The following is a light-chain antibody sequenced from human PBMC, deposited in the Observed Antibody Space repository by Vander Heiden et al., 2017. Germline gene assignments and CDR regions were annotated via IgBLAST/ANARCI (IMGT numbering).Light chain of an antibody. CDR2: WAS. CDR1: QSVLYSSNNENY. V-gene: IGKV4-1*01. J-gene: IGKJ5*01. Sequence: DIVMTPSPDSLAVPLGERATINCKSSQSVLYSSNNENYLAWYQQKSGQPPKLLIYWASTRESGVPDRFSGSGSGTDFTRTISSLQAEDVAVYYCQQYYSTPISFGQGTRLEIK. CDR3: QQYYSTPIS.